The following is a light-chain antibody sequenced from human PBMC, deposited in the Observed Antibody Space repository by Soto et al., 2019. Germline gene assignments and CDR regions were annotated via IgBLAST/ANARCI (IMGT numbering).Light chain of an antibody. CDR1: QSVSNW. J-gene: IGKJ1*01. CDR3: QQYNSYSWT. V-gene: IGKV1-5*03. CDR2: KAS. Sequence: DIQMTQSPSTLSSSVGDTVTITCRASQSVSNWLAWYQQKPGKAPTFLIYKASTLESGVPSRFSGSGSGTEFPLTISSLQPDDFANYYCQQYNSYSWTFGQGTKVEIK.